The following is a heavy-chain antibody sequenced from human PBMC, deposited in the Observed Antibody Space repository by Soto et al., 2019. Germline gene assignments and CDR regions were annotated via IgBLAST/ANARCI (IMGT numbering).Heavy chain of an antibody. Sequence: WGSLRLSCAASVFTFSNYPMYWVRQAPGKGLEWVALISYDGSNKYYADSVKGRFTISRDNSKNTLYMQMNSLRAEDTAVYYCARHGIEVVPAAIRGNWFDPWGQGTLVTVSS. D-gene: IGHD2-2*02. J-gene: IGHJ5*02. CDR3: ARHGIEVVPAAIRGNWFDP. CDR1: VFTFSNYP. V-gene: IGHV3-30-3*01. CDR2: ISYDGSNK.